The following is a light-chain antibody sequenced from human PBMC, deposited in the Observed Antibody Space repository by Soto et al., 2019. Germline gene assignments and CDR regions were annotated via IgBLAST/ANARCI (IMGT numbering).Light chain of an antibody. J-gene: IGLJ1*01. CDR3: SSYTSNTYV. CDR1: SSDVGDYKY. Sequence: QSVLTQPASVSGSPGQSITISCTGTSSDVGDYKYVSWYQQHPGKAPKLMIFEVNNRPSGVSNRFSGSKSGNTASLTISGLQAEDEADYFCSSYTSNTYVFGTGTKVTAL. V-gene: IGLV2-14*01. CDR2: EVN.